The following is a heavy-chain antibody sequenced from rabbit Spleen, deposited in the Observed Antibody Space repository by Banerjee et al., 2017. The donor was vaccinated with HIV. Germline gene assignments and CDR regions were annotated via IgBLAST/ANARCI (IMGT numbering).Heavy chain of an antibody. D-gene: IGHD4-2*01. CDR1: GFSFSSNW. CDR2: MGGSRGNT. CDR3: ARSAGVIGWNFGW. J-gene: IGHJ4*01. V-gene: IGHV1S45*01. Sequence: LEESGGGLVKPGGTLTLTCTVSGFSFSSNWICWVRQAPGKGLEWIACMGGSRGNTYYASWAKGRFTISKTSSTTVTLQMTSLTGADTAMYFCARSAGVIGWNFGWWGPGTLVTVS.